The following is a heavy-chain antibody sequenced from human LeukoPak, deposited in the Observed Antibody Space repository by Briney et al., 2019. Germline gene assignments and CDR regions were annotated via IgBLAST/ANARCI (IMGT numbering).Heavy chain of an antibody. CDR1: GGSISSGGYY. V-gene: IGHV4-31*03. J-gene: IGHJ4*02. CDR2: IYYSGST. Sequence: PSQTLSLTCTVSGGSISSGGYYWSWIRQHRGKGLEWIGYIYYSGSTYYNPSLKSRVTIKVDKAKKQFSLKLSSVTAADTAVYYCAREDVDTAMLFDYWGQGTLVTVSS. D-gene: IGHD5-18*01. CDR3: AREDVDTAMLFDY.